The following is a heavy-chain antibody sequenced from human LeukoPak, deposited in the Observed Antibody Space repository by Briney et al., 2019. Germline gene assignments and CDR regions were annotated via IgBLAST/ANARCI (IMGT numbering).Heavy chain of an antibody. CDR1: GFTFSSYS. J-gene: IGHJ4*02. Sequence: GGSLRLSCAASGFTFSSYSMNWVRQAPGKGLEWVSSISSSSSYIYYADSVKGRFTISRDNAKSSLYLQMNSLRAEDTAVYYCAREKKLWSPDGWGQGTLVTVSS. D-gene: IGHD5-18*01. CDR2: ISSSSSYI. CDR3: AREKKLWSPDG. V-gene: IGHV3-21*01.